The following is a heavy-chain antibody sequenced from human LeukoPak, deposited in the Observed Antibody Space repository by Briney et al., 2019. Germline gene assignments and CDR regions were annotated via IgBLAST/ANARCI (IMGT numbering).Heavy chain of an antibody. V-gene: IGHV4-30-4*08. Sequence: SETLSLTCTVSGGSISSYYWSWIRQPPGKGLEWIGYIYYSGSTYYNPSLKSRVTISVDTSKNQFSLKLSSVTAADTAVYYCARESQHITIDYWGQGTLVTVSS. CDR3: ARESQHITIDY. D-gene: IGHD3-3*01. CDR2: IYYSGST. CDR1: GGSISSYY. J-gene: IGHJ4*02.